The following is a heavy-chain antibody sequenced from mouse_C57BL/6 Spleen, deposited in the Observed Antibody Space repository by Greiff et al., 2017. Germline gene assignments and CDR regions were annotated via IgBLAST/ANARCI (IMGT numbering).Heavy chain of an antibody. CDR1: GFNIKNTY. CDR2: IDPANGNT. V-gene: IGHV14-3*01. J-gene: IGHJ2*01. D-gene: IGHD2-4*01. CDR3: ARSPDDYDRAYYFDY. Sequence: VQLQQSVAELVRPGASVKLSCTASGFNIKNTYMHWVKQRPEQGLEWIGRIDPANGNTKYAPKFQGKATLTADTSSNTAYLQLSSLTSEDTAIYYWARSPDDYDRAYYFDYWGQGTTLTVSS.